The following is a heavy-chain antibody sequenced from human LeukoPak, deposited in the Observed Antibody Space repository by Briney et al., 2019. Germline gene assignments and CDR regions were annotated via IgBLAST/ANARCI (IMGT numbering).Heavy chain of an antibody. D-gene: IGHD4-17*01. J-gene: IGHJ4*02. CDR2: INPNSGGT. CDR1: GYTFTSYG. Sequence: ASVKVSCKASGYTFTSYGISWVRQAPGQGLEWMGWINPNSGGTNYAQKFQGRVTMTRDMSTSTVYMELSSLRSEDTAVYYCARDRGDYEDDYWGQGTLVTVSS. V-gene: IGHV1-18*01. CDR3: ARDRGDYEDDY.